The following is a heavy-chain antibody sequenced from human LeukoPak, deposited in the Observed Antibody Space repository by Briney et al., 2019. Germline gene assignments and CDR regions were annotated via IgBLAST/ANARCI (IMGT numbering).Heavy chain of an antibody. CDR2: INAGNGNT. D-gene: IGHD3-16*01. CDR3: ARELWPGYGMDV. V-gene: IGHV1-3*01. Sequence: ASVKVSCKASGYTFTSYAMHWVRQAPGQRREWMGWINAGNGNTKYSQKFQGRVTITRDTSASTDYMELSSLRSEDTAVYYCARELWPGYGMDVWGKGTTVSVSS. CDR1: GYTFTSYA. J-gene: IGHJ6*04.